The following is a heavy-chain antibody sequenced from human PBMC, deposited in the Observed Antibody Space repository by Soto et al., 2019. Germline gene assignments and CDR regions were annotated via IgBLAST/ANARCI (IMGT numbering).Heavy chain of an antibody. J-gene: IGHJ4*02. Sequence: PGGSLRLSCAASGFTFSSYAMSWVRQAPGKGLEWVSAISGSGGSTYYADSVKGRFTISRDNSKNTLYLQMNSLRAEDTAVYYCAKAKTMVYYGDPGRVPLDYWGPGTLVTVSS. CDR1: GFTFSSYA. D-gene: IGHD4-17*01. CDR3: AKAKTMVYYGDPGRVPLDY. V-gene: IGHV3-23*01. CDR2: ISGSGGST.